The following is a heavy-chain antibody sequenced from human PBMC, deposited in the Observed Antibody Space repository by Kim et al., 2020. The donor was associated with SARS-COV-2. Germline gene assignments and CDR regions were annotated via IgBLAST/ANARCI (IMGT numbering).Heavy chain of an antibody. Sequence: SETLSLTCTVSGASITSANYFWGWIRQQPGKGLEWIGYMYYSGTPYYNPSLKSRVTISRDTSTNTFSLRLTSVTAADTAAYYCAREVDAAGDSDAFAIWG. D-gene: IGHD2-21*02. CDR1: GASITSANYF. J-gene: IGHJ3*02. V-gene: IGHV4-31*03. CDR2: MYYSGTP. CDR3: AREVDAAGDSDAFAI.